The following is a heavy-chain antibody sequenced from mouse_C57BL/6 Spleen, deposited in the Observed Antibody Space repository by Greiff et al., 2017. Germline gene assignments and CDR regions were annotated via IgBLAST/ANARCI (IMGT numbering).Heavy chain of an antibody. D-gene: IGHD1-1*01. Sequence: QVQLQQPGAELVMPGASVKLSCKASGYTFTSYWMHWVKQRPGQGLEWIGEIDPSDSYTNYNQKFKGKSTLTVDKSSSTAYMQLSSLTSEDSAVDYCARSLYYYGSRGAYWGQGTLVTVSA. J-gene: IGHJ3*01. CDR1: GYTFTSYW. V-gene: IGHV1-69*01. CDR3: ARSLYYYGSRGAY. CDR2: IDPSDSYT.